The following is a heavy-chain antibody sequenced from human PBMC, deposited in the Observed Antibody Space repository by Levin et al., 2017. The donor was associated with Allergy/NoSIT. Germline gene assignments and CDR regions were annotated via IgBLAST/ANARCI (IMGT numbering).Heavy chain of an antibody. V-gene: IGHV4-34*01. Sequence: SQTLSLTCAVYGGSFSGYYWSWIRQPPGKGLEWIGEINHSGSTNYNPSLKSRVTISVDTSKNQFSLKLSSVTAADTAVYYCASSPGIAAAGHFDYWGQGTLVTVSS. D-gene: IGHD6-13*01. CDR1: GGSFSGYY. CDR2: INHSGST. J-gene: IGHJ4*02. CDR3: ASSPGIAAAGHFDY.